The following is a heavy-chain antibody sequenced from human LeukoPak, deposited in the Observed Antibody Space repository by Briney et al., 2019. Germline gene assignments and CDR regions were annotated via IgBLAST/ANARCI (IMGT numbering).Heavy chain of an antibody. CDR3: ARDLDGNYYYGSGSYYNRVGQVYLGMDV. J-gene: IGHJ6*02. CDR1: GFTFSSYW. D-gene: IGHD3-10*01. V-gene: IGHV3-7*01. Sequence: PGGSRRLSCEASGFTFSSYWMSWVRQAPGKGLEWVANIRQEGSGKYYVDSVKGRFTISRDNAKNSLYLQMNSLRAEDTAVYYCARDLDGNYYYGSGSYYNRVGQVYLGMDVWGQGTTVTVSS. CDR2: IRQEGSGK.